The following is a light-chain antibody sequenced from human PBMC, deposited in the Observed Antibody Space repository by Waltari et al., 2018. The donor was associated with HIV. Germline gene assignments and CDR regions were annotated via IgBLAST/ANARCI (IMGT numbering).Light chain of an antibody. CDR1: SSDVGGYNY. V-gene: IGLV2-8*01. CDR3: NSYAGSNNWV. Sequence: QSALTQPPSASGSPGQSVTISCTGTSSDVGGYNYAPWYQQHPGKAPKLMIYEVSKRPSGVPDRFSGYKSGNTASLTVSGLQAEDEADYYYNSYAGSNNWVFGGGTKLTVL. J-gene: IGLJ3*02. CDR2: EVS.